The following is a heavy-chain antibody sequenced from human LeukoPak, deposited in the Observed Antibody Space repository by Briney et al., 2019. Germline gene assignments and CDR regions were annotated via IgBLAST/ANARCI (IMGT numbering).Heavy chain of an antibody. CDR2: IISVGSST. D-gene: IGHD2-21*02. V-gene: IGHV3-74*01. Sequence: GGSLSLSCVASGFNFSSYWLHWVRQAPGMGLLWVSRIISVGSSTSYVYSVKGRFTISRDNAKNTLYLQMNSLRAEDTALYYCAKDGGDSGIRYFDLWGRGTLVTVSS. J-gene: IGHJ2*01. CDR3: AKDGGDSGIRYFDL. CDR1: GFNFSSYW.